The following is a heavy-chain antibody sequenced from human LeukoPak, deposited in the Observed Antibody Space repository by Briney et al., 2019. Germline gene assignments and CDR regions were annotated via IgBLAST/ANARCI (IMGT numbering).Heavy chain of an antibody. J-gene: IGHJ4*02. V-gene: IGHV4-61*02. CDR1: GGSISSGRYY. D-gene: IGHD3-22*01. CDR2: IYTSGST. CDR3: AREALGYYYDSSAEEVDY. Sequence: SQTLSLTCTVSGGSISSGRYYGGWVRQPGGKGLEWIVRIYTSGSTNYNPSLKSRVTISVATSKNQFSLKLSSVTAADTAVYYCAREALGYYYDSSAEEVDYWGQGTLVTVSS.